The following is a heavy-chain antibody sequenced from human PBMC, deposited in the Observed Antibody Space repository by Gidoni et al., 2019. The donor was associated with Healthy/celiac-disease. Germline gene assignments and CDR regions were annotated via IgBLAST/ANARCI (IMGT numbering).Heavy chain of an antibody. D-gene: IGHD2-15*01. J-gene: IGHJ6*02. Sequence: SYDGSNKYYADSVKGRFSISRDNSKNTLYLQMNSLRAEDTAVYYCARDPSSRGRFCSGSNCTLVRGYYYYGMDVWGQGTTVTVSS. V-gene: IGHV3-30-3*01. CDR2: SYDGSNK. CDR3: ARDPSSRGRFCSGSNCTLVRGYYYYGMDV.